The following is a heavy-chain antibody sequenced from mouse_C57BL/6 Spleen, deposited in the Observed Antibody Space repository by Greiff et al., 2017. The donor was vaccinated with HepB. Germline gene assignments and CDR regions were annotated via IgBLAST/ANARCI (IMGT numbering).Heavy chain of an antibody. J-gene: IGHJ2*01. D-gene: IGHD1-1*01. V-gene: IGHV5-17*01. CDR2: ISSGSSTI. CDR1: GFTFSDYG. CDR3: ATGGDYYLFDS. Sequence: EVKLVESGGGLVKPGGSLKLSCAASGFTFSDYGMHWVRQAPEKGLEWVAYISSGSSTIYYADTVKGRFTISRDNAKNTLFLQMTSLRSEDTAMYYCATGGDYYLFDSWGQGTTLTVSS.